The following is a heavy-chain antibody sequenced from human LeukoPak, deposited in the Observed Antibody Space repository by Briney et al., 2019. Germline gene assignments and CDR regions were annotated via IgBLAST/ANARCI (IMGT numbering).Heavy chain of an antibody. CDR2: INPNSGGT. CDR1: GYTFTGYY. J-gene: IGHJ6*02. V-gene: IGHV1-2*02. Sequence: ASVKVSCTASGYTFTGYYMHWVRQAPGQGLEWMGWINPNSGGTNYAQKFQGRVTMTRDTSISTAYMELSRLRSDDTAVYYCARDMGYGYSHYYYGMDVWGQGTTVTVSS. D-gene: IGHD5-18*01. CDR3: ARDMGYGYSHYYYGMDV.